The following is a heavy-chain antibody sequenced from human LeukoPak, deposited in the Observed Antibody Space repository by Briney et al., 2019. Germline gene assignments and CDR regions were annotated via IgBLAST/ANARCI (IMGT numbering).Heavy chain of an antibody. CDR3: ARAGAVAGRVSYFDY. V-gene: IGHV1-2*02. Sequence: ASVKVSCKASGYTFTGYYIHWVRQAPGQGLEWMGWINPNSGGTNYAQKFQGRVTMTRDTSISTAYMELSRLRSDDTAVYYCARAGAVAGRVSYFDYWGQGTLVTVSS. CDR2: INPNSGGT. J-gene: IGHJ4*02. CDR1: GYTFTGYY. D-gene: IGHD6-19*01.